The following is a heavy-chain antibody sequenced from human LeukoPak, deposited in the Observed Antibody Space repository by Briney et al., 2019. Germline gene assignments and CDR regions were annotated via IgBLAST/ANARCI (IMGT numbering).Heavy chain of an antibody. V-gene: IGHV1-8*01. CDR3: AREGPSGYSYGYEYYFDY. D-gene: IGHD5-18*01. Sequence: ASVKVSCKASGYTFTSYDINWVRQATGQGLEWMGWMNPNSGNTGYAQKFQGRVTMTRNTSISTAYMELSSLRSEDTAVYYCAREGPSGYSYGYEYYFDYWGQGTLVTVSS. CDR2: MNPNSGNT. CDR1: GYTFTSYD. J-gene: IGHJ4*02.